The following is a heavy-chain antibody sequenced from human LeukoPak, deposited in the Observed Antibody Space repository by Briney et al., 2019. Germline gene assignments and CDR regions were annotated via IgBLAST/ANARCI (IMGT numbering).Heavy chain of an antibody. CDR1: GGSFSGYY. V-gene: IGHV4-34*01. J-gene: IGHJ4*02. Sequence: PSETLSLTCAVYGGSFSGYYWSWIRQPPGEGLEWIGEINHSGSTNYNPSLKSRVTISVDTSKNQFSLKLSSVTAADTAVYYCARRRTGYYNGPLDYWGQGTLVTVSS. CDR2: INHSGST. CDR3: ARRRTGYYNGPLDY. D-gene: IGHD3-9*01.